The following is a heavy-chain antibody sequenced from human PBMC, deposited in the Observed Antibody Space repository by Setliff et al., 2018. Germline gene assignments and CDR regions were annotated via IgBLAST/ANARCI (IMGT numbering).Heavy chain of an antibody. CDR2: SFHTGNT. J-gene: IGHJ4*02. D-gene: IGHD3-3*02. CDR1: GYSISSGYY. CDR3: ARHLWGRYMAESSDYFDY. Sequence: SETLSLTCTVSGYSISSGYYWGWIRQPTGKGLEWLGSSFHTGNTYYNPSLEGRVTISVDTSNNQFSLKLSSVTAADTAVYYCARHLWGRYMAESSDYFDYWGQGGLVTVSS. V-gene: IGHV4-38-2*02.